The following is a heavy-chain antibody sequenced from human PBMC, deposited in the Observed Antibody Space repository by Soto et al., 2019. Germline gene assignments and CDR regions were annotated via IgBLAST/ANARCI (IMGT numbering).Heavy chain of an antibody. Sequence: GGSLRLSCAASGFTFSDYYMSWIRQAPGKGLEWVSYISSSSSYTNYADSVKGRFTISRDNAKNSLYLQMNSLRAEDTAVYYCAARLKGVITGPPGYYFDYWGQGTLVTVSS. CDR2: ISSSSSYT. CDR3: AARLKGVITGPPGYYFDY. V-gene: IGHV3-11*06. J-gene: IGHJ4*02. CDR1: GFTFSDYY. D-gene: IGHD1-20*01.